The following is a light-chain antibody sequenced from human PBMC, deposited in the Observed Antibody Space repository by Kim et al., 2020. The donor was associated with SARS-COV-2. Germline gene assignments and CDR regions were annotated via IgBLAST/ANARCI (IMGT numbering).Light chain of an antibody. CDR2: DAP. CDR1: QSIGRW. J-gene: IGKJ1*01. Sequence: DIQMTQSPFTLSASVGDRVTITCRASQSIGRWVAWYQQKPGIAPKFLISDAPSLESGVPSRFSGSYSGTEFTLTISTLQPDDFATYYCQYGQAFGQGTKVDIK. CDR3: QYGQA. V-gene: IGKV1-5*01.